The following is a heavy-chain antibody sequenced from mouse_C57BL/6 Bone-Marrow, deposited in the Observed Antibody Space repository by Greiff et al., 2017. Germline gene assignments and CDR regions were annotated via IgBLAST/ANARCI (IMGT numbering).Heavy chain of an antibody. Sequence: QVQLQQPGAELVKPGASVKVSCKASGYTFTSYWMHWVKQRPGQGLEWIGRIHPSASATNYNQKFKGKATLTVDKSSSTAYMQLSSLTSEDSAVYYCEIEGLWLRPYAMDYWGQGTSVTVSS. D-gene: IGHD2-2*01. CDR1: GYTFTSYW. J-gene: IGHJ4*01. V-gene: IGHV1-74*01. CDR3: EIEGLWLRPYAMDY. CDR2: IHPSASAT.